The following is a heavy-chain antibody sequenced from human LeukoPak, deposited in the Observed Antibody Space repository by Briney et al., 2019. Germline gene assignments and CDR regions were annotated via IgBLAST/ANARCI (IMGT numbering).Heavy chain of an antibody. CDR1: GFTFSSSA. CDR2: ISGSDSST. D-gene: IGHD5-12*01. Sequence: GGSLRLSCAASGFTFSSSAMSWVRQAPGKGLEWVSTISGSDSSTYYADSVKGRFTISRDNSKNTLYLQMNSLRAEDTAVYYCARDKPLEDSGYTGRGWFDPWGQGTLVTVSS. V-gene: IGHV3-23*01. CDR3: ARDKPLEDSGYTGRGWFDP. J-gene: IGHJ5*02.